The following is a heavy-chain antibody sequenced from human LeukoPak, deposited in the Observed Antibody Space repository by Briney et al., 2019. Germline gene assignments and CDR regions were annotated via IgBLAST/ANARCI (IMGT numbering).Heavy chain of an antibody. V-gene: IGHV1-8*01. CDR1: GYTFTSYD. Sequence: ASVKVSCKASGYTFTSYDINWVRQATGQGLEWMGWMNPNSGNTGYAQKLQGRVTMTTDTSTSTAYMELRSLRSDDTAVYYCARDYGNRIAVDYWGQGTLVTVSS. CDR3: ARDYGNRIAVDY. D-gene: IGHD6-19*01. J-gene: IGHJ4*02. CDR2: MNPNSGNT.